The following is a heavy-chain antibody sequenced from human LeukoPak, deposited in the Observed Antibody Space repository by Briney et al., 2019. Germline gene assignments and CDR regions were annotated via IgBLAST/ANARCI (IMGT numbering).Heavy chain of an antibody. Sequence: SETLSLTCAVSGGSISSSNWWSWVRQPPGKGLEWIGEIYHSGSTNYNPSLKSRVTISVDKSKNQFSLKLSSVTAADTAVYYCAREWAEAGYRKLDYGGKEPLVTVSP. J-gene: IGHJ4*02. CDR3: AREWAEAGYRKLDY. CDR1: GGSISSSNW. CDR2: IYHSGST. V-gene: IGHV4-4*02. D-gene: IGHD6-13*01.